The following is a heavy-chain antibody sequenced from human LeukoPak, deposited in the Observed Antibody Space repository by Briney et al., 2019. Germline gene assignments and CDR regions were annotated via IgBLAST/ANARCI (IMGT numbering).Heavy chain of an antibody. CDR2: IYPGDSDI. J-gene: IGHJ3*01. D-gene: IGHD2/OR15-2a*01. V-gene: IGHV5-51*01. CDR1: GYSFTTHW. CDR3: ASPLLVRNLSAFDV. Sequence: GESLKISCEGSGYSFTTHWIGWVRQMPEKGLEWMGNIYPGDSDIRYSPSFQGQVTISVDKSINTAYLQWSSLKASDTATYYCASPLLVRNLSAFDVWGQGTVVTVSS.